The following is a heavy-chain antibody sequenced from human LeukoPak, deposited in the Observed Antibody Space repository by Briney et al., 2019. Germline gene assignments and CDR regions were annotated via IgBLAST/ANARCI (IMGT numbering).Heavy chain of an antibody. CDR2: INPSGGST. Sequence: GASVKVSCKASGYSFTTYYIHWVRQAPGQGLEWMGIINPSGGSTTYAQKFQGRLTMTRDTSTSTVYMELSSLRSEDTAVYYCARDGPTYYYDSSGLGYWGQGTLVTVSS. J-gene: IGHJ4*02. D-gene: IGHD3-22*01. CDR1: GYSFTTYY. V-gene: IGHV1-46*01. CDR3: ARDGPTYYYDSSGLGY.